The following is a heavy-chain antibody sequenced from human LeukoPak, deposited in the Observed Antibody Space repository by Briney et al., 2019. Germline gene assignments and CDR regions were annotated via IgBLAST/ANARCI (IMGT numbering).Heavy chain of an antibody. D-gene: IGHD3-22*01. CDR2: INHSGST. CDR1: GGSFSGYY. V-gene: IGHV4-34*01. CDR3: ARGGATMIVVVIKAFDY. J-gene: IGHJ4*02. Sequence: PSETLSLTCAVYGGSFSGYYWSWIRQPPGKGLEWIGEINHSGSTNYNPSLKSRVTISVDTSKNQFSLKLSCVTAADTAVYYCARGGATMIVVVIKAFDYWGQGTLVTVSS.